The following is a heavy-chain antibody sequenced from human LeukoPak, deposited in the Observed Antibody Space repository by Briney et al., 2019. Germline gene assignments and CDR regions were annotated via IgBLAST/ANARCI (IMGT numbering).Heavy chain of an antibody. Sequence: SQTLSLTCTVSGGSISSGGYYWSWIRPHPGKGLEWIGYIYYSGSTYYNPALKSRVTISVDTTKNQFSLKLSSVTDAATAVYYCARGVGEYWSGGSCYPFDYWGQGTLVTVSS. V-gene: IGHV4-31*03. CDR1: GGSISSGGYY. CDR3: ARGVGEYWSGGSCYPFDY. CDR2: IYYSGST. D-gene: IGHD2-15*01. J-gene: IGHJ4*02.